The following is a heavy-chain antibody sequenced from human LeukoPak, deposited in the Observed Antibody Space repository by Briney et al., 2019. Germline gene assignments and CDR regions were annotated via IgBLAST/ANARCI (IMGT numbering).Heavy chain of an antibody. CDR3: ARAHDSSGYLGAYYFDY. CDR2: IYTSGST. V-gene: IGHV4-4*07. D-gene: IGHD3-22*01. Sequence: SETLSLTCTVSGGSISSYYWSWIRQPAGKGLEWIGRIYTSGSTNYNPSLKSRVTMSVDTSKNQFSLKLSSVTAADTAVYYCARAHDSSGYLGAYYFDYWGQGTLVTVSS. J-gene: IGHJ4*02. CDR1: GGSISSYY.